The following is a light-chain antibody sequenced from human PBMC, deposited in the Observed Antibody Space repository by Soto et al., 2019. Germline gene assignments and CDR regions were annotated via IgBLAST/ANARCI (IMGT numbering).Light chain of an antibody. J-gene: IGKJ1*01. V-gene: IGKV2-28*01. Sequence: ETVLTQTPLSLSITPGEEASMSCRSSQSILHGNGYNYLDRYLQKPGQSPQLLSDLGSNRASGVPDRVSGSGSGTDFTLKSSRVEAEDVGVYYLMQALQSAFGQGTKVDI. CDR3: MQALQSA. CDR2: LGS. CDR1: QSILHGNGYNY.